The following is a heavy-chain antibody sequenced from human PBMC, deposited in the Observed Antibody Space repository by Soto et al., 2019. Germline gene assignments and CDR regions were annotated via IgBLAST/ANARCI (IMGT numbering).Heavy chain of an antibody. D-gene: IGHD1-26*01. CDR2: IKGSHAGGTT. CDR3: ATEGGYPGSNLYGAY. CDR1: GFTFTKAY. J-gene: IGHJ4*02. V-gene: IGHV3-15*01. Sequence: EVQLVESGGGLVEPGGSIRLSCVASGFTFTKAYMTWVRQAPGKGLEWVGRIKGSHAGGTTDYATSVKGRFTISRDDSKTTLYLQMNSLKAADTSVYYCATEGGYPGSNLYGAYWGQGTLVTVSS.